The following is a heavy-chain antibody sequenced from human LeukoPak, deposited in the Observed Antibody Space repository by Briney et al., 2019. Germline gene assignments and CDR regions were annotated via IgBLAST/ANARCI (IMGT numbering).Heavy chain of an antibody. V-gene: IGHV4-39*01. J-gene: IGHJ5*02. Sequence: PSETLSLTCAVSGGSISSSSYYWGWIRQPPGKGLEWIGSIYYSGSTYYNPSLKSRVTISVDTSKNQFSLKLSSVTAADTAVYYCARPAGDDFRSGQGWFDPWGQGTLVTVSS. CDR1: GGSISSSSYY. D-gene: IGHD3-3*01. CDR2: IYYSGST. CDR3: ARPAGDDFRSGQGWFDP.